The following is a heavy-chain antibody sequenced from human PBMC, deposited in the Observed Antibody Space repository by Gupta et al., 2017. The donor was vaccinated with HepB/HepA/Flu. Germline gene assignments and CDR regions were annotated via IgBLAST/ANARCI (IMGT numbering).Heavy chain of an antibody. CDR3: ARLWGGNRPPDY. CDR1: GGSIRSSSYY. CDR2: MYYNGHT. J-gene: IGHJ4*02. D-gene: IGHD3-16*01. V-gene: IGHV4-39*01. Sequence: QLQLQESGPGLVKPSETLSLTCTVSGGSIRSSSYYWGWIRQPPGKGLEWIGSMYYNGHTYYNPSLKSRVTISVDTSKNQFSLRLSSVTAADTAVYYCARLWGGNRPPDYWGQGTLVTVSS.